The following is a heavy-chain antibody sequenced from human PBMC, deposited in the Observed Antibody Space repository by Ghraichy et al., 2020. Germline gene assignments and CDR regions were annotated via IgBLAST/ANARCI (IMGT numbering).Heavy chain of an antibody. J-gene: IGHJ3*02. CDR3: ARDVNLYYGSGRRSELGAFDI. V-gene: IGHV4-61*02. D-gene: IGHD3-10*01. Sequence: SETLSLTCTVSGGSISSGSYYWSWIRQPAGKGLEWIGRIYTSGSTNYNPSLKSRVTISVDTSKNQFSLKLSSVTAADTAVYYCARDVNLYYGSGRRSELGAFDIWGQGTMVTVSS. CDR1: GGSISSGSYY. CDR2: IYTSGST.